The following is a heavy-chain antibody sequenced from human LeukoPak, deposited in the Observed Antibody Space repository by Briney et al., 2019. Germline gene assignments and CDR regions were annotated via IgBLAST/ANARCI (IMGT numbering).Heavy chain of an antibody. CDR2: INPNSGGT. Sequence: ASVKVSCKASGYTFTSYAMNWVRQAPGQGLEWMGWINPNSGGTNYAQKFQGRVTMTRDTSISTAYMELSRLRSDDTAVYYCARDSWGSSGYLDPWGQGTLVTVSS. D-gene: IGHD3-22*01. CDR3: ARDSWGSSGYLDP. CDR1: GYTFTSYA. V-gene: IGHV1-2*02. J-gene: IGHJ5*02.